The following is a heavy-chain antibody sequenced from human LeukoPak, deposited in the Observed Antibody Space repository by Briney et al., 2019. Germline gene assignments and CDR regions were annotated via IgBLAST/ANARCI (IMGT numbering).Heavy chain of an antibody. CDR3: ARGSGSRNAFDI. CDR1: GFTFSSYG. D-gene: IGHD1-26*01. V-gene: IGHV3-30*03. Sequence: PGGSLRLSCAASGFTFSSYGMHWVRQAPGKGLEWVAVISYDGSNKYYADSVKGRFTISRDNSKNTLYLQMNSLRAEDTAVYYCARGSGSRNAFDIWGQGTMVTVSS. J-gene: IGHJ3*02. CDR2: ISYDGSNK.